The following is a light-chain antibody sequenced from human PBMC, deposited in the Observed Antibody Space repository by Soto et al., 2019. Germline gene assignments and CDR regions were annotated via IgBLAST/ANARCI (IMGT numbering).Light chain of an antibody. V-gene: IGKV1-8*01. Sequence: AIRMTQSPSSFSASTGDRVTITCRARQGSSSYLSWYQQKPRKAPKLLNNAAHTLQSVGSARFSGSGSGTDFTLTISCLQSADFATSYCQHYYSYTYTFGQGTKVDIK. CDR1: QGSSSY. J-gene: IGKJ2*01. CDR2: AAH. CDR3: QHYYSYTYT.